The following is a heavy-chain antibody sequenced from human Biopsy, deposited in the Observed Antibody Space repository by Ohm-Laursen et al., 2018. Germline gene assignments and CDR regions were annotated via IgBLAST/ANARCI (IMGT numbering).Heavy chain of an antibody. V-gene: IGHV4-59*11. CDR2: ISCTGYT. CDR1: GGSFTGHY. CDR3: ARGSNDSGGLYFPR. D-gene: IGHD2/OR15-2a*01. Sequence: SETLSLTCTVSGGSFTGHYWSWTRQPPGKGLEWIGHISCTGYTSYNASLKSRVTISVDTSRNHFSLRLSSLTAADTAVYYCARGSNDSGGLYFPRWGQGTLLTVSS. J-gene: IGHJ4*02.